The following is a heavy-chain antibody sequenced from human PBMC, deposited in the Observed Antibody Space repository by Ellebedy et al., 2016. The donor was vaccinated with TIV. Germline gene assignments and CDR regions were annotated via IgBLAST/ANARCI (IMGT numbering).Heavy chain of an antibody. J-gene: IGHJ3*02. CDR1: GYTFTSYD. V-gene: IGHV1-8*01. CDR3: LVPAAMVAFDI. Sequence: ASVKVSCXASGYTFTSYDINWVRQATGQGLEWMGWMNPNSGNTGYAQKFQGRVTMTRNTSISTAYMELSSLRSEDTAVYYCLVPAAMVAFDIWGQGTMVTVSS. CDR2: MNPNSGNT. D-gene: IGHD2-2*01.